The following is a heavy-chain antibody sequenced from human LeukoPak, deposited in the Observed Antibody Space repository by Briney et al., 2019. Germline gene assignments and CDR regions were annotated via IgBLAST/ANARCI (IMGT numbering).Heavy chain of an antibody. CDR3: AGIAAAGTRSD. D-gene: IGHD6-13*01. V-gene: IGHV3-21*01. CDR1: EFTFSSYE. J-gene: IGHJ4*02. CDR2: ISSSSSYI. Sequence: GGSLRLSCAASEFTFSSYEMYWVRQAPGKGLEWVSSISSSSSYIYYADSVKGRFTISRDNAKNSLYLQMNSLRAEDTAVYYCAGIAAAGTRSDWGQGTLVTVSS.